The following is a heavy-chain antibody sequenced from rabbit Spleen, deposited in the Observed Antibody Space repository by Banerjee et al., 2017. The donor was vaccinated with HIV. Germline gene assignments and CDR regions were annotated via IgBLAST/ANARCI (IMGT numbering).Heavy chain of an antibody. CDR3: ARDLAGSIGWNCGL. CDR1: GFSFIITAC. J-gene: IGHJ4*01. V-gene: IGHV1S45*01. D-gene: IGHD3-1*01. CDR2: MNMDIGKT. Sequence: QEQLEESGGGLVQPEGSLTLTCKASGFSFIITACWCWVGQAPGRGLEWIECMNMDIGKTVYASWAKGRFTVYKTSSTKVTLHMTSLTAADTAIYLCARDLAGSIGWNCGLWGPGTLVTVS.